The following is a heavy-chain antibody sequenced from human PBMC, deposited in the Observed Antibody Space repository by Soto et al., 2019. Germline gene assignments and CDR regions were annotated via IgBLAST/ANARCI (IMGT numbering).Heavy chain of an antibody. CDR1: GGSISSSSYY. V-gene: IGHV4-39*01. Sequence: ASETLSLTCTVSGGSISSSSYYWGWIRQPPGKGLEWIGSIYYSGSTYYNPSLKSRVTISVDTSKNQFSLKLSSVTAADTAVYYCARHNYDFWSGPNNNYYFDYWGQGTLVTVSS. CDR3: ARHNYDFWSGPNNNYYFDY. CDR2: IYYSGST. J-gene: IGHJ4*02. D-gene: IGHD3-3*01.